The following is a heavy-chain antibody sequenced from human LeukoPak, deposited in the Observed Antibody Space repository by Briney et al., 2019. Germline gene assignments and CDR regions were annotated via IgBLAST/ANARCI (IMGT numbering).Heavy chain of an antibody. J-gene: IGHJ4*02. CDR2: ISSSSSYI. CDR1: GFTFSSYS. V-gene: IGHV3-21*01. CDR3: ARSRSGYRGPIHDY. D-gene: IGHD3-3*01. Sequence: GGSLRLSCAASGFTFSSYSMNWVRQAPGKGLEWVSSISSSSSYIYYADSVKGRFTISRDNAKNSLYQQMNSLRAEDTAVYYCARSRSGYRGPIHDYWGQGTLVTVSS.